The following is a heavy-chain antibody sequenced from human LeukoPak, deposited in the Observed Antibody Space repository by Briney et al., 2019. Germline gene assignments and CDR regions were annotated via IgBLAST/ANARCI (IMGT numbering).Heavy chain of an antibody. D-gene: IGHD3-10*01. CDR1: GGSISSYY. Sequence: SETLSLTCTVSGGSISSYYWSWNRQPPGKGLEWIGYIYYSGSTNYNPSLKSRVTISVDTSKNQFSLKLSSVTAADTAVYYCASKRGRHAFDIWGHGTMVTVSS. CDR3: ASKRGRHAFDI. J-gene: IGHJ3*02. V-gene: IGHV4-59*01. CDR2: IYYSGST.